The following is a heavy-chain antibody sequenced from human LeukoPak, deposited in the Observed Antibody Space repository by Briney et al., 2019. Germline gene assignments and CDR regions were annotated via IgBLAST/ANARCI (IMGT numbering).Heavy chain of an antibody. V-gene: IGHV3-23*01. J-gene: IGHJ4*02. CDR3: AKDNRDSSGWYVGY. Sequence: PGGSLRLSCAASGFTFSSYALSWVRQAPGKGLEWVSAISGSGDSTHYADSVKGRFTISRDNSKNTLYLQMNTLRAEDTAVYYCAKDNRDSSGWYVGYWGQGTLVTVSS. CDR2: ISGSGDST. CDR1: GFTFSSYA. D-gene: IGHD6-19*01.